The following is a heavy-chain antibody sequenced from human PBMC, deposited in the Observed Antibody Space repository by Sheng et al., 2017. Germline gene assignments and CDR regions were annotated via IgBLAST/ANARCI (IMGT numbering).Heavy chain of an antibody. CDR1: GYTFASYG. CDR3: ARVKGISGVVIYFDY. Sequence: QVQLVQSGAEVKKPGASVKVSCKASGYTFASYGFSWVRQAPGQGLEWMGWISPYSDDTHYPQRLQGRVTMTADTSTSTAYMELRSLRSDDTAVYYCARVKGISGVVIYFDYWGQGTLVTVSS. D-gene: IGHD3-3*01. CDR2: ISPYSDDT. V-gene: IGHV1-18*01. J-gene: IGHJ4*02.